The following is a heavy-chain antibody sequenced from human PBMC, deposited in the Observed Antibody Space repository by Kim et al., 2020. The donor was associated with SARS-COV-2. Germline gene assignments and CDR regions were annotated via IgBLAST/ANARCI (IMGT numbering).Heavy chain of an antibody. Sequence: SETLSLTCAVYGGSFSGYYWSWIRQPPGKGLEWIGEINHSGSTNYNPSLKSRVTISVDTSKNQFSLKLSSVTAADTAVYYCARASWSIPYSSSWYYYYSMDVWGQGTTVTVSS. D-gene: IGHD6-13*01. CDR2: INHSGST. V-gene: IGHV4-34*01. J-gene: IGHJ6*02. CDR1: GGSFSGYY. CDR3: ARASWSIPYSSSWYYYYSMDV.